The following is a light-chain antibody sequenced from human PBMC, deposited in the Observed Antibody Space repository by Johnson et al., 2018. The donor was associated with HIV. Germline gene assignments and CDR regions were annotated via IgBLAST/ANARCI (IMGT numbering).Light chain of an antibody. V-gene: IGLV1-51*02. Sequence: QSVLTQPPSVSAAPGRRVTVSCSGRSSNIGDHSVSWFQHLPGAAPKLLIYDNKRPSGIPDRFSGSKSGTSATLGITGLHTGDEGDYYCGTWDTSLSGGAVFGTGTKVTVL. CDR1: SSNIGDHS. J-gene: IGLJ1*01. CDR3: GTWDTSLSGGAV. CDR2: DN.